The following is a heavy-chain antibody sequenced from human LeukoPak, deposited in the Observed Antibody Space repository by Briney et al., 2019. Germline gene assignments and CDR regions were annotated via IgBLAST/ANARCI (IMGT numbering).Heavy chain of an antibody. J-gene: IGHJ6*03. CDR3: AELGITMIGGV. D-gene: IGHD3-10*02. CDR2: IKQDGSEK. V-gene: IGHV3-7*01. Sequence: PGGSLRLSCAASVFTFSRYWMSWVRQAPGKGLEWVANIKQDGSEKYYVDSVKGRFTISRDNAKNSLYLQMNSLRAEDTAVYYCAELGITMIGGVWGKGTTVTVSS. CDR1: VFTFSRYW.